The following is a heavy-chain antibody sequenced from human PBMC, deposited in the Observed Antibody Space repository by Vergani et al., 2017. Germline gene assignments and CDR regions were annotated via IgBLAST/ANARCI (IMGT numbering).Heavy chain of an antibody. CDR1: GGSFSGYY. V-gene: IGHV4-34*01. Sequence: QVQLQQWGAGLLKPSETLSLTCAVYGGSFSGYYWSWIRQPPGKGLEWIGEINHSGSTNYNPSLKSRVTISVDTSKNQFSLKLSSVTGADTAVYYCARGGGEYYYYYYMDVWGKGTTVTVSS. CDR3: ARGGGEYYYYYYMDV. J-gene: IGHJ6*03. D-gene: IGHD3-10*01. CDR2: INHSGST.